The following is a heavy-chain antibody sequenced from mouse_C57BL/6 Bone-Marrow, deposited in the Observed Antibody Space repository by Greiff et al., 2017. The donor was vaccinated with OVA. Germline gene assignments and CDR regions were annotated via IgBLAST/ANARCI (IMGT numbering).Heavy chain of an antibody. V-gene: IGHV1-15*01. Sequence: VKLVESGAELVRPGASVTLSCKASGYTFTDYEMPWVRQTPVNGLEWIGAIDPETGGTAYTQNVKGRVILPADKSSSTAYMELRSLTSEDSAVYYCTRGYSNYYAMDYWGQGTSVTVSA. CDR2: IDPETGGT. J-gene: IGHJ4*01. CDR3: TRGYSNYYAMDY. D-gene: IGHD2-5*01. CDR1: GYTFTDYE.